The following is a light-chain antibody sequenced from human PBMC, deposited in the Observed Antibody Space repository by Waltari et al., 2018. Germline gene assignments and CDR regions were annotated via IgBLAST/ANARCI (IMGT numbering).Light chain of an antibody. V-gene: IGKV3-11*01. J-gene: IGKJ2*01. CDR1: QSFGAN. CDR2: DAS. Sequence: EIVLTQSPATLSLSPGPRATLSCRASQSFGANLAWDQQNPGHAPSLLISDASNRAAGIPARFSGSGSGTDFTLTLSSLEPEDFAVYYCQQRTNWRYTFGQGTKLEIK. CDR3: QQRTNWRYT.